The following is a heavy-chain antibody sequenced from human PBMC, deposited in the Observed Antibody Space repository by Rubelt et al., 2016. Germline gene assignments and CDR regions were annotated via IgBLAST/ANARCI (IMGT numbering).Heavy chain of an antibody. J-gene: IGHJ4*02. V-gene: IGHV3-30*03. CDR2: TSHDESKK. D-gene: IGHD6-13*01. CDR3: ARSSTCDY. Sequence: QVQLVESGGGVVQPGRSLRLSCAASGFSFSSYGMHWVRQAPGKGLEWVAVTSHDESKKDYADSVKGRFTISRDNAKNSLSLQINSLGDDDTAVYYCARSSTCDYWGQGTLVTVSS. CDR1: GFSFSSYG.